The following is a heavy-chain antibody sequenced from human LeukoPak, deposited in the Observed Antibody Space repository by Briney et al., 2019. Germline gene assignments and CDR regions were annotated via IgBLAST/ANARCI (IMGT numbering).Heavy chain of an antibody. V-gene: IGHV1-46*01. CDR3: ARDGVGAYYFDY. CDR2: INPSGGST. D-gene: IGHD1-26*01. CDR1: GYTFTSYY. Sequence: ASVKVSCKASGYTFTSYYMHWVRQAPGQGLEWMGIINPSGGSTSYAQKFQGRVTMTRDMSTSTVYMELSSLRSEDTAVYYCARDGVGAYYFDYWGQGTLVTVSS. J-gene: IGHJ4*02.